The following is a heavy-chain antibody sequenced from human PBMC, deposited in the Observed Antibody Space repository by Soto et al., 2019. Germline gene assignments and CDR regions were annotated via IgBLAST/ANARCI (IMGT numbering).Heavy chain of an antibody. D-gene: IGHD6-19*01. CDR3: ARDTGPRVAVAANDAFDI. CDR1: GFTFDDYG. V-gene: IGHV3-20*01. Sequence: GGSLRLSCAASGFTFDDYGMSWVRQAPGKGLEWVSGINWNGGSTGYADSVKGRFTISRDNAKNSLYLQMNSLRAEDTALYHCARDTGPRVAVAANDAFDIWGQGTMVTVSS. J-gene: IGHJ3*02. CDR2: INWNGGST.